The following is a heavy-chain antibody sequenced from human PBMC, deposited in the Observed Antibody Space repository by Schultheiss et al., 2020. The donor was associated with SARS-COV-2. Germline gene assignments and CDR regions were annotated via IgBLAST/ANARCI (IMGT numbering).Heavy chain of an antibody. D-gene: IGHD1-26*01. Sequence: SETLSLTCAVSGGSISSSNWWSWVRQPPGKGLEWIGEIYHSGSTNYNPSLKSRVTISVDTSKNQFSLKLSSVTAADTAVYYCARRKVGATGDDAFDIWGQGTMVTVSS. CDR3: ARRKVGATGDDAFDI. CDR2: IYHSGST. CDR1: GGSISSSNW. J-gene: IGHJ3*02. V-gene: IGHV4-4*02.